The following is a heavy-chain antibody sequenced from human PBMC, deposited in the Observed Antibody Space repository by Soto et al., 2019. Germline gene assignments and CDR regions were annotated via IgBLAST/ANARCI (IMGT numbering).Heavy chain of an antibody. J-gene: IGHJ6*02. CDR3: ARENHCSSTSCRYYYYGMDV. CDR2: ISYDGSNK. Sequence: QVQLVESGGGVVQPGRSLRLSCAASGFTFSSYAMHWVRQAPGKGLEWVAVISYDGSNKYYADSVKGRFTISRDNSENTLYLQMNSLRAEDTAVYYCARENHCSSTSCRYYYYGMDVWGQGTTVTVSS. V-gene: IGHV3-30-3*01. CDR1: GFTFSSYA. D-gene: IGHD2-2*01.